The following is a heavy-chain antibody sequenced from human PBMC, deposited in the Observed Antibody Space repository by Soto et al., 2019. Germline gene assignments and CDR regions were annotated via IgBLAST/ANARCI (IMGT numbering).Heavy chain of an antibody. V-gene: IGHV3-23*01. D-gene: IGHD3-9*01. CDR3: ANDVHCDIVNGIAYFHL. Sequence: EVQLLESGGGLVQPGGSLRLSCAASGFTFSSYAMSWVRRASGKGLEWVAAISGSARSTKYADSVKGRCTISRGNYNNTLFQQMSSLIAAETAVFYYANDVHCDIVNGIAYFHLRAQCTLFTVSS. CDR1: GFTFSSYA. J-gene: IGHJ1*01. CDR2: ISGSARST.